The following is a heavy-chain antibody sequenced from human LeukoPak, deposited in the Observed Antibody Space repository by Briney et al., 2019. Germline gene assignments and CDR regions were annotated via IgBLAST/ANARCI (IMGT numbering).Heavy chain of an antibody. Sequence: SETLSLTCTVSGHSMSSYYWSWIRQPPGKGLEWIGYIYTSGSTNYNPSLTSRVTISVYTSKNQFSLKLSSAAAADTAVYYSALQAAENWFDPWGQGTLVTVSS. CDR2: IYTSGST. CDR3: ALQAAENWFDP. V-gene: IGHV4-4*09. CDR1: GHSMSSYY. J-gene: IGHJ5*02. D-gene: IGHD6-25*01.